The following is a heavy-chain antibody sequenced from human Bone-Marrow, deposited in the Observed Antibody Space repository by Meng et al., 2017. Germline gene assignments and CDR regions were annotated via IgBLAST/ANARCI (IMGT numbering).Heavy chain of an antibody. V-gene: IGHV4-4*02. J-gene: IGHJ4*02. Sequence: VQLEESGPGLVKPSGTLSLTCAVSGGSIISINWWTWVRQTPGKGLEWIGEIFHTGNTNFHPSLKSRVTISVDKSKNQFSLKLNSVTAADTAVYYCARVDWSGGNPIDSWGQGTLVTVSS. CDR2: IFHTGNT. D-gene: IGHD3-10*01. CDR3: ARVDWSGGNPIDS. CDR1: GGSIISINW.